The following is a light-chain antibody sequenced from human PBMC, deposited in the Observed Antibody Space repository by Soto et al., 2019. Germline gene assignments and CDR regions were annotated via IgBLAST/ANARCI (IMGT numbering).Light chain of an antibody. J-gene: IGKJ2*01. Sequence: EVVMTQSPATLSVSPGERATLSCRASQSVSSKLAWYQQKPGQAPRLLIYDASTRATGIPARFSGSGSGTEFTLTISSLQSEDFVVYDCQQYSSLPHTFGQGTKLEVK. CDR3: QQYSSLPHT. CDR2: DAS. CDR1: QSVSSK. V-gene: IGKV3-15*01.